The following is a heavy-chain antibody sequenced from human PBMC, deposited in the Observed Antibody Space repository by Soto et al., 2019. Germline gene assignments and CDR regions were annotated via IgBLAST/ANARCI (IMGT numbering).Heavy chain of an antibody. CDR3: AKGSGIAARRQAYNWFDP. Sequence: GGSLRLSCAASGFTFSSYGMHWVRQAPGKGLEWVAVISYDGSNKYYADSVKGRFTISRDNSKNTLYLQMNSLRAEDTAVYYCAKGSGIAARRQAYNWFDPWGQGTLVTVSS. J-gene: IGHJ5*02. CDR2: ISYDGSNK. CDR1: GFTFSSYG. D-gene: IGHD6-6*01. V-gene: IGHV3-30*18.